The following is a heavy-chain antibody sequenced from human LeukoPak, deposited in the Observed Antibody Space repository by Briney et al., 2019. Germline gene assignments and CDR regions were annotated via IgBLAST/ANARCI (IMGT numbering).Heavy chain of an antibody. CDR3: AKFLSFYGSGSYNVAFDI. V-gene: IGHV3-23*01. CDR2: ISGSGGST. CDR1: GFTFSSYA. Sequence: GGSLRLSCAASGFTFSSYAMSWVRQAPGKGLEWVSAISGSGGSTYYADSVKGRFTISRDNSKNTLYLQMNRLRAEDTAVYYCAKFLSFYGSGSYNVAFDIWGQGTMVTVSS. D-gene: IGHD3-10*01. J-gene: IGHJ3*02.